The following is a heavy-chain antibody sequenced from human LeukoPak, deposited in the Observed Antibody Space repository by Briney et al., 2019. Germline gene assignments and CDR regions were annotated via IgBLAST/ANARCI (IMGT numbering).Heavy chain of an antibody. CDR2: INHSGST. V-gene: IGHV4-34*01. CDR1: GGSFSGYY. Sequence: PETLSLTCAVYGGSFSGYYWSWIRQPPGKGLEWIGEINHSGSTNYNPSLKSRVTISVDTSKNQFSLKLSSVTAADTAVYYCARLTGYSNYGRFDYWGQGTLVTVSS. D-gene: IGHD4-11*01. J-gene: IGHJ4*02. CDR3: ARLTGYSNYGRFDY.